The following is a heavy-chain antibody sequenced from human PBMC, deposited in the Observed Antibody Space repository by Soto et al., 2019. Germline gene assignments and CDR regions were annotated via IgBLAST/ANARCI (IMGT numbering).Heavy chain of an antibody. Sequence: SGGSLRLSCAASGFTVSSNYMSWVRQAPGKGLEWVSVIYSGGSTYYADSVKGRFTISRDNSKNTLYLQMNSLRAEDTAVYYCARDKMTFSYYYYGMDVWGQGTTVTFSS. CDR2: IYSGGST. J-gene: IGHJ6*02. D-gene: IGHD2-21*02. CDR1: GFTVSSNY. CDR3: ARDKMTFSYYYYGMDV. V-gene: IGHV3-53*01.